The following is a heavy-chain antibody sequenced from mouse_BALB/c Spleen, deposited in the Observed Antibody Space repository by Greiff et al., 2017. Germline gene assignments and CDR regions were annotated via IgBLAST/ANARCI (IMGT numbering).Heavy chain of an antibody. D-gene: IGHD1-1*01. CDR1: GFTFSSFG. V-gene: IGHV5-17*02. CDR3: ARSGSSYNYWYFDV. J-gene: IGHJ1*01. CDR2: ISSGSSTI. Sequence: DVKLVESGGGLVKPGGSLKLSCAASGFTFSSFGMHWVRQAPEKGLEWVAYISSGSSTIYYADTVKGRFTISRDNPKNTLFLQMTSLRSEDTAMYYCARSGSSYNYWYFDVWGAGTTVTVSS.